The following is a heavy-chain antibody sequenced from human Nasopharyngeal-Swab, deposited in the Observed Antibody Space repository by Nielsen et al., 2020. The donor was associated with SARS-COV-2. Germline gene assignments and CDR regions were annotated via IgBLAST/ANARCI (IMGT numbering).Heavy chain of an antibody. D-gene: IGHD5-12*01. J-gene: IGHJ6*02. CDR2: ISAYNGNT. Sequence: ASVKVSCKASGYTFTSYGISWVRQAPGQGLEWMGWISAYNGNTNYAQKFQGRVTMTRNTSISTAYMELSSLRSEDTAVYYCARDMGGYGIEDYYYYYGMDVWGQGTTVTVSS. CDR1: GYTFTSYG. V-gene: IGHV1-18*01. CDR3: ARDMGGYGIEDYYYYYGMDV.